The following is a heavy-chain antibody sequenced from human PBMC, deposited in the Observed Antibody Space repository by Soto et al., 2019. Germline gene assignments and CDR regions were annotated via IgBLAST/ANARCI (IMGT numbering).Heavy chain of an antibody. J-gene: IGHJ4*02. CDR1: GFTFSSYG. CDR2: IWYDGSSK. V-gene: IGHV3-33*01. D-gene: IGHD2-8*02. CDR3: ARDRVVYRPDNFDY. Sequence: QVQLVESGGGVVQPGRSLRLSCTASGFTFSSYGMHWVRQAPGKGLEWVSVIWYDGSSKYYADSVNGRFTISRDNPKNTLYLQMNSLRAEDTAVYYCARDRVVYRPDNFDYWGQGTLVTVSS.